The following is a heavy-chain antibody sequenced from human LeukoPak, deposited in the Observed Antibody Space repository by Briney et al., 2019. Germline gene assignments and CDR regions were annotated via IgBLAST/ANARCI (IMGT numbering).Heavy chain of an antibody. J-gene: IGHJ3*02. V-gene: IGHV4-34*01. CDR2: INHSGST. CDR1: GGSFSGYY. D-gene: IGHD2-2*01. CDR3: ARGYHCSSTSCYLADAFDI. Sequence: SETLSLTCAVYGGSFSGYYWSWIRQPPGKGLEWIGEINHSGSTNYNPSLKSRVTISVDTSKNQFSLKLSSVTAADTAVYYCARGYHCSSTSCYLADAFDIRGQGTMVTVSS.